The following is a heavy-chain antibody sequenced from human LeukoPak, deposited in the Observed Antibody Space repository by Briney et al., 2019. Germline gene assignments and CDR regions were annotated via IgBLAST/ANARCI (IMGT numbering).Heavy chain of an antibody. Sequence: SETLSLTCTVSGGSISSSSYYWGWIRQPPGKGLEWIGSIYYSGSTYYNPSLKSRVTISVDTSKNQFSLKLSSVTAADTAVYYCARLPDYYDSSGYYYVFDYWGLGTLVTVSS. CDR2: IYYSGST. V-gene: IGHV4-39*01. D-gene: IGHD3-22*01. CDR3: ARLPDYYDSSGYYYVFDY. J-gene: IGHJ4*02. CDR1: GGSISSSSYY.